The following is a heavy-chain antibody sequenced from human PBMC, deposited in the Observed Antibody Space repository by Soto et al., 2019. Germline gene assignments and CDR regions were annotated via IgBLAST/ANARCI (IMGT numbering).Heavy chain of an antibody. CDR1: GFTFSSYS. CDR2: ISPDSTYI. Sequence: AQLVESGGGLVKSGGSLRLSCAASGFTFSSYSMSWVRQAPGKGLEWVSSISPDSTYIYQADSVKGRFTISRENAKNSLYLQMNSLRAEDAAIYYCAKEAYGDRSWFDPWGQGTLVTVSS. CDR3: AKEAYGDRSWFDP. J-gene: IGHJ5*02. V-gene: IGHV3-21*01. D-gene: IGHD4-17*01.